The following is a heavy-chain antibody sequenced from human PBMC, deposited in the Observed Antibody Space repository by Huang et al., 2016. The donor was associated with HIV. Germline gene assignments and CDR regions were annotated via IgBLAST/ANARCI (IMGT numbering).Heavy chain of an antibody. CDR1: GGSFSGYY. CDR2: ITHSGST. CDR3: ARAPHYGSESYYY. J-gene: IGHJ4*02. V-gene: IGHV4-34*01. Sequence: QVQLHQWGAGLLKPSETLSLNGAVYGGSFSGYYWSWIRQPPGKGLEWIGEITHSGSTNYNPSLKSRVTISEETSKNQFSLKLSSVTAADTAVYYCARAPHYGSESYYYWGQGTLVTVSS. D-gene: IGHD3-10*01.